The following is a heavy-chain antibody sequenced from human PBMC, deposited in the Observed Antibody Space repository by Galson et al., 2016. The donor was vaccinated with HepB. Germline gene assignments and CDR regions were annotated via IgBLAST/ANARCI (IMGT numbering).Heavy chain of an antibody. CDR2: TSYDGSLT. J-gene: IGHJ6*02. D-gene: IGHD2-15*01. Sequence: SLRLSCAVSGLSFQNYAMHWVRQAPGKGLEWVAFTSYDGSLTYYADAVKGRFTISRDNGKSSLYLQMNSLRDEDTAVYYCARDLDCSGGSCYDGMDVWGQGTTVTVSS. V-gene: IGHV3-30*04. CDR1: GLSFQNYA. CDR3: ARDLDCSGGSCYDGMDV.